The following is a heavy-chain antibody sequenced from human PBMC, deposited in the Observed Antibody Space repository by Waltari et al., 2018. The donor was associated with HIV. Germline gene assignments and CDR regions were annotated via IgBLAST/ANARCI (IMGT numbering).Heavy chain of an antibody. CDR3: AKDGAPGRDAVFDI. CDR1: GFNLKIYD. CDR2: IRYDGSQE. Sequence: QVHVVESGGGVVQPGGSRRLSCTASGFNLKIYDIHWVRQAPGRGLEGVAGIRYDGSQEYYGDSVKGRFIISRDNSKNTIFLEMTTLRQEDTAKYRCAKDGAPGRDAVFDIWGQGTMVTVS. V-gene: IGHV3-30*02. D-gene: IGHD1-26*01. J-gene: IGHJ3*01.